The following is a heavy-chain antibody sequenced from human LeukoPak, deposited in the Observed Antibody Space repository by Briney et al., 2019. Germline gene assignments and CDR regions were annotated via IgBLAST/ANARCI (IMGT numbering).Heavy chain of an antibody. D-gene: IGHD3-22*01. CDR3: ARGRVRYYDSSGYYFDY. Sequence: ASETLSLTCAVYGGSFSGYYWSWIRQPPGKGLEWIGEINHSGSTNYNPSLKSRVTISVDTSKNQFSLKLSSVTAADTAVYYCARGRVRYYDSSGYYFDYWGQGTLVTVSS. V-gene: IGHV4-34*01. CDR1: GGSFSGYY. CDR2: INHSGST. J-gene: IGHJ4*02.